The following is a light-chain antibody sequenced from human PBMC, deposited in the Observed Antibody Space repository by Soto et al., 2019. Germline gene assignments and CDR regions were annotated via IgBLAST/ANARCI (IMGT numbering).Light chain of an antibody. CDR1: QSVFSS. J-gene: IGKJ1*01. V-gene: IGKV3-15*01. Sequence: EIVMTQSPATLSVSPGGRATLSCRASQSVFSSLAWYQHKPGQAPRLLIYGASTRATGIPASFSGSGSGTEFTLTISSLQSEDFAVYYCQHYNNWPPWTFGQGTKVDI. CDR2: GAS. CDR3: QHYNNWPPWT.